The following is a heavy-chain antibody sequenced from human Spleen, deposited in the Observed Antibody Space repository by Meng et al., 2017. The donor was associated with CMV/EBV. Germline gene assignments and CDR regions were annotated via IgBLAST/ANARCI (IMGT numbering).Heavy chain of an antibody. J-gene: IGHJ3*01. CDR1: GFSFSSYA. Sequence: GESLKISCAASGFSFSSYAIHWVRQAPGKGLEWVALISYDGSSKYYVDSVKGRFTISRDNSKSTLYLRMNSLRPEDTAVYYCARTAATEPGAFDVWGQGTMVTVSS. V-gene: IGHV3-30-3*01. CDR3: ARTAATEPGAFDV. CDR2: ISYDGSSK. D-gene: IGHD1-1*01.